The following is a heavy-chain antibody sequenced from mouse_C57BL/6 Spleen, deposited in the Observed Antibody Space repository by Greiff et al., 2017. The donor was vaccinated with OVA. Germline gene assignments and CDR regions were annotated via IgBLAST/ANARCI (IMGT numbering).Heavy chain of an antibody. J-gene: IGHJ2*01. CDR1: GFTFSSYA. CDR2: ISDGGSYT. Sequence: DVMLVESGGGLVKPGGSLKLSCAASGFTFSSYAMSWVRQTPEKRLEWVATISDGGSYTYYPDNVKGRFTISRDNAKNNLYLQMSHLKSEDTAMYYCARDRPTVVAYYFDYWGQGTTLTVSS. D-gene: IGHD1-1*01. V-gene: IGHV5-4*01. CDR3: ARDRPTVVAYYFDY.